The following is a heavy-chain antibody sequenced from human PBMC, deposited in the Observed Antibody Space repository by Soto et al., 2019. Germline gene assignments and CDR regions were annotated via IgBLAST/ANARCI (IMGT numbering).Heavy chain of an antibody. Sequence: QVQLEQWGAGILKSSETLSLTCAVYGGSFSGYYWSWIRQSPGKGLEWIGEINHSGSTNYNPSLKRRVNISVDTSKSHFSLTPSSVTASDTAVAYCAIVKWSHPELGPGGQGTGVTVTS. CDR2: INHSGST. CDR3: AIVKWSHPELGP. J-gene: IGHJ5*02. CDR1: GGSFSGYY. V-gene: IGHV4-34*01. D-gene: IGHD3-3*01.